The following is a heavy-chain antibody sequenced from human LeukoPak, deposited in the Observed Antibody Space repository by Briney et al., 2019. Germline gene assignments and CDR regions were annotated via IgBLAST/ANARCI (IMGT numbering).Heavy chain of an antibody. Sequence: PGGTLRLSCAASGFTFSSDGMSWVRQAPGKGLEWVSGIRAGGDNTYYADSVKGRFTISRDNSKNTLYLQMNSLRAEDTAVYYCAKGMVRGVILKGFDYWGQGTLVTVSS. CDR3: AKGMVRGVILKGFDY. D-gene: IGHD3-10*01. CDR1: GFTFSSDG. CDR2: IRAGGDNT. J-gene: IGHJ4*02. V-gene: IGHV3-23*01.